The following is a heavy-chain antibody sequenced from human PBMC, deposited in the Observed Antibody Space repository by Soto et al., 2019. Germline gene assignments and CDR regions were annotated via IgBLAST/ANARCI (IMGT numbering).Heavy chain of an antibody. CDR1: GGSISSGDYY. D-gene: IGHD5-18*01. CDR3: ARYIYGQGFIS. V-gene: IGHV4-30-4*01. J-gene: IGHJ5*02. Sequence: QVQLQESGPGLVKPSQTLSLTCTVSGGSISSGDYYWSWIRQPPGKGLEWIGYIYYSGSTYYNPSLKSRVTISLDTSNNQFSLKLSSVTAEDTAVYYCARYIYGQGFISWGQGTLVVVSS. CDR2: IYYSGST.